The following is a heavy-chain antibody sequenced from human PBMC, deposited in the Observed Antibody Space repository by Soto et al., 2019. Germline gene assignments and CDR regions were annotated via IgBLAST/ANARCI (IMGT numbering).Heavy chain of an antibody. V-gene: IGHV4-39*02. CDR1: GCSISSSSYY. D-gene: IGHD3-3*01. Sequence: PSETLSLTCTVSGCSISSSSYYWGWIRQPPGKGLEWIGNIYYTGSTYYNPSLKSRVTISVDTSKNQFSLKLSSVTGVDTAVYYCARDYDFWSGYFSGYAPWGQGTLVTVS. J-gene: IGHJ5*02. CDR2: IYYTGST. CDR3: ARDYDFWSGYFSGYAP.